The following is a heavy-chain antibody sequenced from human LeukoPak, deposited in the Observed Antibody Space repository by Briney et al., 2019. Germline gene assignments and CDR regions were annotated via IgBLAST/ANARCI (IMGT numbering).Heavy chain of an antibody. CDR1: GGSISSYY. V-gene: IGHV4-4*07. CDR3: ARDYYYDSSGYPFDY. Sequence: SKTLSLTCTVSGGSISSYYWGWIRQPAGKGLEWIGRIYTSGSTNYNPSLKSRVTMSVDTSKNQFSLKLSSVTAADTAVYYCARDYYYDSSGYPFDYWGQGTLVTVSS. CDR2: IYTSGST. J-gene: IGHJ4*02. D-gene: IGHD3-22*01.